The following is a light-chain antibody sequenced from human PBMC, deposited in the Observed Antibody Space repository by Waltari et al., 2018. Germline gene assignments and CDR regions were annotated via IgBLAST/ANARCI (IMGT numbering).Light chain of an antibody. CDR2: DVS. J-gene: IGLJ1*01. Sequence: QSALTQPASVSGSPGQSITISCTAPTSDPGGFIYVSWYQQHPGKVPRLLIYDVSNRPSGVSTRFSGSKSGNTASLTISGLQAEDEADYYCTSSTGSLGVFGTGTKVTVL. V-gene: IGLV2-14*03. CDR1: TSDPGGFIY. CDR3: TSSTGSLGV.